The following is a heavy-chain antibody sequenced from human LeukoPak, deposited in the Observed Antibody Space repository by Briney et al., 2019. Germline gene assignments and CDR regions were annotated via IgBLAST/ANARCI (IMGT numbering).Heavy chain of an antibody. CDR2: IYHSGST. J-gene: IGHJ4*02. Sequence: PSETLSLTCAVSGYSISSGYYWGWIRQPPGKGLEWIGSIYHSGSTYYNPSLKSRVTISVDTSKNQFSLKLSSVTAADMAVYYCARFTIFGVGPDYWGQGTLVTVSS. D-gene: IGHD3-3*01. CDR1: GYSISSGYY. CDR3: ARFTIFGVGPDY. V-gene: IGHV4-38-2*01.